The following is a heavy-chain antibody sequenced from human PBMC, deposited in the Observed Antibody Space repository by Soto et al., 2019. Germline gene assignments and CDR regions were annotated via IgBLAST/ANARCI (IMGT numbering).Heavy chain of an antibody. CDR1: GGSFSGYY. V-gene: IGHV4-34*01. CDR2: INHSGSP. CDR3: GHRLDDGRNSI. J-gene: IGHJ3*02. Sequence: SETLSLTCAVYGGSFSGYYWSWLRQPPGKGLEWIGEINHSGSPNYNPSLKSRVTISVGTSKNRVVLTMTNMDPVDTATYYCGHRLDDGRNSIWGQGTMVTVSS. D-gene: IGHD4-17*01.